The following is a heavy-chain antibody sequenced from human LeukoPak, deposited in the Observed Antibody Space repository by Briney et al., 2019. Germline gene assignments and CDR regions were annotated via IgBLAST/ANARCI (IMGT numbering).Heavy chain of an antibody. D-gene: IGHD3-10*01. J-gene: IGHJ4*02. Sequence: GGSLRLSCAGSGFTYRPYAMSWVRQAPGKGLEWVSVIYSGGYTYYVDSVKGRFTISRDKSKNTLYLQMNSLRAEDTAVYYCARGVVRDYASDYWGQGTLVTVSS. CDR1: GFTYRPYA. V-gene: IGHV3-53*01. CDR2: IYSGGYT. CDR3: ARGVVRDYASDY.